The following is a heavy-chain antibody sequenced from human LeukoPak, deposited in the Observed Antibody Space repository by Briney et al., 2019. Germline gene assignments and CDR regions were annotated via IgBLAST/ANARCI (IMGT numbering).Heavy chain of an antibody. CDR3: VRDYFCSGGTCDNCFDP. V-gene: IGHV1-18*01. CDR2: ISTYDNDT. CDR1: GYTFTNYG. D-gene: IGHD2-15*01. J-gene: IGHJ5*02. Sequence: GASVKVSCKASGYTFTNYGISWVRQAPGQGLEWMAWISTYDNDTNYAQKFRGRVTMTTDTSTSTAYMELRSLGSDDTAVYYCVRDYFCSGGTCDNCFDPWGQGTLVTVSS.